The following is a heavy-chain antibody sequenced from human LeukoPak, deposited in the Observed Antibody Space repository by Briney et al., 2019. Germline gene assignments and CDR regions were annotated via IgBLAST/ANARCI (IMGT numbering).Heavy chain of an antibody. CDR3: ARGWFGELLFVGYNWFDP. J-gene: IGHJ5*02. D-gene: IGHD3-10*01. CDR1: GGSISSYY. V-gene: IGHV4-59*01. CDR2: IYYSEST. Sequence: SETLSLTCTVSGGSISSYYWSWIRQPPGKGLEWIGYIYYSESTNYNPSLKSRVTISVDTSKNQFSLKLSSVTAADTAVYYCARGWFGELLFVGYNWFDPWGQGTLVTVSS.